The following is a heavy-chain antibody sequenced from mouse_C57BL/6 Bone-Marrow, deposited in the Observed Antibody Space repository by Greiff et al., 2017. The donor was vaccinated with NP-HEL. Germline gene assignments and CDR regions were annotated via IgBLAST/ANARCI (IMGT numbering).Heavy chain of an antibody. CDR2: ISSGGSYT. V-gene: IGHV5-6*01. J-gene: IGHJ2*01. CDR3: ARHLGLRYYFDY. Sequence: DVHLVESGGDLVKPGGSLKLSCAASGFPFSSYGMSWVRQTPDKRLEWVATISSGGSYTYYPDSVKGRFTISRDNAKNTLYLQMSSLKSEDTAMYYCARHLGLRYYFDYWGQGTTLTVSS. D-gene: IGHD2-4*01. CDR1: GFPFSSYG.